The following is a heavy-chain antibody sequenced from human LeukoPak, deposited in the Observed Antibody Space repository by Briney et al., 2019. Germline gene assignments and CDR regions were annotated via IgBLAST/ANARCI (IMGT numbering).Heavy chain of an antibody. V-gene: IGHV3-23*01. CDR2: ISDTA. Sequence: AGGSLRLSCAASGFTFSSDPMSWVRQTPGKGLEWVSSISDTAYYAEYVKCRFAISRANSKNRLYLQRISMRGEDTAGSYCANIKNDYWGHGTLVTVSS. CDR1: GFTFSSDP. J-gene: IGHJ4*01. CDR3: ANIKNDY. D-gene: IGHD1-14*01.